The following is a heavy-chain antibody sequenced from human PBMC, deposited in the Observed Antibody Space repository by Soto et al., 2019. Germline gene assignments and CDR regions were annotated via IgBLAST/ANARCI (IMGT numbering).Heavy chain of an antibody. CDR3: AHSRGYNGYEGPPLDKMDV. D-gene: IGHD5-12*01. J-gene: IGHJ6*02. CDR2: IYWNDVK. Sequence: QITLKESGPTLVKPTQTLTLTCTCSGFSVKTSGVGVGWIRQPPGKTLEWLALIYWNDVKRYTPSLESRLTITKNTSKNQVVLSVTNVDPADTATYYCAHSRGYNGYEGPPLDKMDVWCQGTTVTVSS. CDR1: GFSVKTSGVG. V-gene: IGHV2-5*01.